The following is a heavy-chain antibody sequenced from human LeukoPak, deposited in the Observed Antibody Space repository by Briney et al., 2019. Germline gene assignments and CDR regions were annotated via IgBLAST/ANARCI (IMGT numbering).Heavy chain of an antibody. D-gene: IGHD6-6*01. Sequence: PGGSLRLSCTASVFTFSSYAMSWVRQAPGKGLEGVSAISGSGGSTYYAGSVKGRFTISRDNSKNTLYLQMNSLRAEDTAVYYCATARSSSGRGSGKYYFDYWGQGTLVTVSS. J-gene: IGHJ4*02. CDR3: ATARSSSGRGSGKYYFDY. CDR1: VFTFSSYA. CDR2: ISGSGGST. V-gene: IGHV3-23*01.